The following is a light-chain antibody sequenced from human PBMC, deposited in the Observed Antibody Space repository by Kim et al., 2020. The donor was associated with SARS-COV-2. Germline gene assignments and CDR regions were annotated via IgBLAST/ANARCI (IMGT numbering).Light chain of an antibody. CDR2: DVS. J-gene: IGKJ2*01. CDR1: QSVASN. Sequence: VSPGARATLDGGASQSVASNLAWYRQTPGQPPRLLMYDVSVRATGVPARFSGRGSGTQFTLTITNLQSEDSAVYFCQQYNNWPPYTFGQGTKLEI. CDR3: QQYNNWPPYT. V-gene: IGKV3-15*01.